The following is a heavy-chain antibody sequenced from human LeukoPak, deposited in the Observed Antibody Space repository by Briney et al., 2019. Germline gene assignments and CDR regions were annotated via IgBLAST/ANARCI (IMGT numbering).Heavy chain of an antibody. CDR1: GPTGRNNY. D-gene: IGHD3-10*01. Sequence: GSLRLPCSASGPTGRNNYISRGRQSPGEGLEWVPVIYSDGSTYYEDSVKGRFTISRDTSKNTLSLQMSSLRVEDTAVYFCAREKGRGVISPYYDCWGQGTLVTVSS. V-gene: IGHV3-53*01. CDR2: IYSDGST. J-gene: IGHJ4*02. CDR3: AREKGRGVISPYYDC.